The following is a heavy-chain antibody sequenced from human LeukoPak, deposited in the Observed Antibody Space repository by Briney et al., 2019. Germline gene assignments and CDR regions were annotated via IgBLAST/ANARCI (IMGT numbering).Heavy chain of an antibody. CDR3: AKGTDIVVILTSGDY. J-gene: IGHJ4*02. Sequence: GGSLRLSCAASGFTFSSYAMTWVRQAPGKGLEWVSGISGSGTGTYYADSVKGRFTISRDNSKNTLYLQMNSLTAEDTAVYYCAKGTDIVVILTSGDYWGQGTPVTVSS. CDR2: ISGSGTGT. D-gene: IGHD2-15*01. V-gene: IGHV3-23*01. CDR1: GFTFSSYA.